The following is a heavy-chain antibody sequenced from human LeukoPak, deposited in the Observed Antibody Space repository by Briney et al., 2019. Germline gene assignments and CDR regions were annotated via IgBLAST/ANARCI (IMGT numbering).Heavy chain of an antibody. CDR1: GFTFSSYG. V-gene: IGHV3-30*18. J-gene: IGHJ4*02. CDR2: ISYDGSNK. CDR3: AKDRLGALYYYDSSGYYRFDY. D-gene: IGHD3-22*01. Sequence: PGRSLRLSCAASGFTFSSYGMHWVRQAPGKGLEWVAVISYDGSNKYYADSVKGRFTISRDNSKNTLYLQMKSLRAEDTAVYYCAKDRLGALYYYDSSGYYRFDYWGQGTLVTVSS.